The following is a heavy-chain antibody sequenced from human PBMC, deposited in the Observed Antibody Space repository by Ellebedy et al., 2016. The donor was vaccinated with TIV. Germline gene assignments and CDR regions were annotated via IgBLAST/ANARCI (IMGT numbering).Heavy chain of an antibody. Sequence: ASVKVSCKASGGTFSSYAISWVRQAPGQGLEWMGGIIPIFGTANYAQKFQGRVTITADKSTSTAYMELSSLRSEDTAVYYCARDKGDYSAFDIWGQGTMVTVSS. CDR2: IIPIFGTA. J-gene: IGHJ3*02. CDR1: GGTFSSYA. D-gene: IGHD2-15*01. V-gene: IGHV1-69*06. CDR3: ARDKGDYSAFDI.